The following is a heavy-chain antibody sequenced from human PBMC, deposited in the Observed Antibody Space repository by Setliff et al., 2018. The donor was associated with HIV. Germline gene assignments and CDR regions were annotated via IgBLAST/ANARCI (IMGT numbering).Heavy chain of an antibody. J-gene: IGHJ4*02. V-gene: IGHV4-31*03. Sequence: SETLSLTCTVSGGSIYSGAYYWAWIRQHPGKGLEWIGHIYYSGDTHYNPPLKSRLTISIDTSVNQFSLKLSSVTAADTAVYFCARIAWYSESTYGHDLYYFDFWGQGSLVTVSS. CDR3: ARIAWYSESTYGHDLYYFDF. CDR1: GGSIYSGAYY. CDR2: IYYSGDT. D-gene: IGHD5-18*01.